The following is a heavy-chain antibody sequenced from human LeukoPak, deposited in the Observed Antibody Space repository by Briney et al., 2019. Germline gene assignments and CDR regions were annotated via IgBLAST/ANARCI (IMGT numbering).Heavy chain of an antibody. V-gene: IGHV4-59*12. D-gene: IGHD4/OR15-4a*01. CDR2: VFDSGST. CDR3: AREDYGIYAFDI. CDR1: GASFSTNY. Sequence: SETLSLTCSVSGASFSTNYWSWIRQPPGRGLEWIGYVFDSGSTNYNPSLKSRVTISVDTSTKQFSLRLSSVTAADTAVYYCAREDYGIYAFDIWGQGTMVTVSS. J-gene: IGHJ3*02.